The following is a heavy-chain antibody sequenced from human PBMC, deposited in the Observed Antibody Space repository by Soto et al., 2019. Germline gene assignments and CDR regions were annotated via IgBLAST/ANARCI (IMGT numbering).Heavy chain of an antibody. CDR1: GGSISSGGYS. Sequence: SETLSLTCAVSGGSISSGGYSWSWIRQPPGKGLEWIGYISQSGSTFYNVSLKSRVTTAGDRSKNQFSLNLSSVIVADTAVYYCARGANSAYDYGAFDIWGQGTMVTVSS. V-gene: IGHV4-30-2*01. CDR3: ARGANSAYDYGAFDI. CDR2: ISQSGST. J-gene: IGHJ3*02. D-gene: IGHD5-12*01.